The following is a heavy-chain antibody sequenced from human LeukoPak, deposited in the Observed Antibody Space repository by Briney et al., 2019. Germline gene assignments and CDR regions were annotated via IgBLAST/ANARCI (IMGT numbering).Heavy chain of an antibody. Sequence: GGSLRLSCAASGFTFSSYWMSWVRQAPGKGLEWVANIKQDGSEKYYVDSVKGRFTISRDNAKNSLYLQMNSLRAEDTAVYYCARVGDGYNFGAFDIWGQGTMVTVSS. CDR3: ARVGDGYNFGAFDI. J-gene: IGHJ3*02. D-gene: IGHD5-24*01. CDR1: GFTFSSYW. CDR2: IKQDGSEK. V-gene: IGHV3-7*01.